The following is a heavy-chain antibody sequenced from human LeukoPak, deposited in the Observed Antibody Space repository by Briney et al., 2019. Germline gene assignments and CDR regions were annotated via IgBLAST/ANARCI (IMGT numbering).Heavy chain of an antibody. V-gene: IGHV1-2*02. CDR2: ISPNSGGT. J-gene: IGHJ4*02. Sequence: ASVKVSCKTSGYTFTGYYIHWVRQAPGQGPEWMGWISPNSGGTNYAQKFQGRVTLTRDTSISTAYMELSRLTSDDTAIYYCASVDSGTAYLRYDYWGQGTLVTVSS. CDR3: ASVDSGTAYLRYDY. D-gene: IGHD3/OR15-3a*01. CDR1: GYTFTGYY.